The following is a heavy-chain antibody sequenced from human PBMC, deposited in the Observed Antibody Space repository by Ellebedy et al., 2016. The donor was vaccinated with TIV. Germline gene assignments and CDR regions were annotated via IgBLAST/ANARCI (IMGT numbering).Heavy chain of an antibody. CDR3: ARENGVVNNFDF. Sequence: PGGSLRLSCVASGFTYDAYALSWVRQAPGKGLEWVAVIWYDGTNKKYGDSVKGRFTISRDNSKNTLYLQMNSLRAEDTAVYYCARENGVVNNFDFWGQGALVTVSS. CDR1: GFTYDAYA. CDR2: IWYDGTNK. V-gene: IGHV3-33*08. J-gene: IGHJ4*02. D-gene: IGHD3-3*01.